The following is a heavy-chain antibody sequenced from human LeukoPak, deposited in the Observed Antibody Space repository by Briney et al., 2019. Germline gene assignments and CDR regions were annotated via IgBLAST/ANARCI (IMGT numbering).Heavy chain of an antibody. D-gene: IGHD3-10*01. CDR3: ARAPLWFGELCWAFDI. CDR2: INAGNCNT. V-gene: IGHV1-3*01. J-gene: IGHJ3*02. Sequence: ASVTVSCKASGYTFTSYAMHWVRQAPGQRLEGMGWINAGNCNTKYSQKFQGRVTIPRDTSASTACTEPGRLRSEDTAVYYCARAPLWFGELCWAFDIWGQGTMVTVSS. CDR1: GYTFTSYA.